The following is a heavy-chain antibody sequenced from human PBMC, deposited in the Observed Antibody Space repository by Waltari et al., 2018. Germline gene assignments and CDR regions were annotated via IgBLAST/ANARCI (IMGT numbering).Heavy chain of an antibody. D-gene: IGHD6-19*01. J-gene: IGHJ3*01. V-gene: IGHV1-69-2*01. CDR3: ATALGDSSSASRPFDF. CDR1: VYTFSDYY. CDR2: VDPEDGET. Sequence: EVQLLQSGAELKEPGTTVRISCTVSVYTFSDYYIHWVQQAPGKGLRWMGLVDPEDGETIYADNFQGRVTISADTSTDTAFMELSSLRSEDTAVFYCATALGDSSSASRPFDFWGQGTMITVSS.